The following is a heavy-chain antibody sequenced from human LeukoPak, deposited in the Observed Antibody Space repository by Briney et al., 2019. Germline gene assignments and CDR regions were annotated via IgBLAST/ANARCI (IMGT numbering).Heavy chain of an antibody. D-gene: IGHD3-22*01. CDR1: GDSISSYY. CDR2: IYYSGST. Sequence: SEILSLXCTVSGDSISSYYWSWIRQPPGKGLEWIGYIYYSGSTNYNPSLKSRVTISVDTSKNQFSLKLSSVTAADTAVYYCARSKFYYDSSGYEWYYFDYWGQGTLVTVSS. V-gene: IGHV4-59*01. CDR3: ARSKFYYDSSGYEWYYFDY. J-gene: IGHJ4*02.